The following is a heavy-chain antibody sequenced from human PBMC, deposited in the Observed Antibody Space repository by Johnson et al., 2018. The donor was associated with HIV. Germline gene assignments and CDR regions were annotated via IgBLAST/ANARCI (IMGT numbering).Heavy chain of an antibody. CDR3: ARDVNYYDRSGSYGLHGAFDI. J-gene: IGHJ3*02. V-gene: IGHV3-30-3*01. D-gene: IGHD3-22*01. Sequence: QVQLVESGGGVVQPRRSLRLSCAASGFTFSNYAMNWVRQAPGKGLEWVAVISYDGCNKHFAESVQGRFTVSRDNSKNILYLEMNSLRAEDTAVYYCARDVNYYDRSGSYGLHGAFDIWGQGTMLTVSS. CDR1: GFTFSNYA. CDR2: ISYDGCNK.